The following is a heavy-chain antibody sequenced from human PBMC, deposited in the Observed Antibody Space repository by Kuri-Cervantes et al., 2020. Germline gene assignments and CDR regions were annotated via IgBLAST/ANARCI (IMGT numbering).Heavy chain of an antibody. J-gene: IGHJ4*02. D-gene: IGHD3-16*01. Sequence: SETLSLTCTVSGGSISSGGYYWSWIRQHPGKGLEWIGYIYYSGSTNYNPSLKSRVTISVDTSKNQFSLKLSSVTAADTAVYYCAAPGGRVLDYWGQGTLVTVSS. CDR2: IYYSGST. V-gene: IGHV4-61*08. CDR1: GGSISSGGYY. CDR3: AAPGGRVLDY.